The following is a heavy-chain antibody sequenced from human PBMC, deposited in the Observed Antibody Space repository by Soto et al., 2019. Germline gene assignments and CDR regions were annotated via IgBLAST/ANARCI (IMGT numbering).Heavy chain of an antibody. CDR2: IYYSGST. Sequence: SETLSLTCTVSGGSISSYYWSWIRQPPGKGLEWIGYIYYSGSTNYNPSLKSRVTISVDTSKNQFSLKLSSVTAADTAVYYCASTSGRGSYFFAFDIWGQGTMVTVSS. CDR1: GGSISSYY. V-gene: IGHV4-59*08. D-gene: IGHD1-26*01. CDR3: ASTSGRGSYFFAFDI. J-gene: IGHJ3*02.